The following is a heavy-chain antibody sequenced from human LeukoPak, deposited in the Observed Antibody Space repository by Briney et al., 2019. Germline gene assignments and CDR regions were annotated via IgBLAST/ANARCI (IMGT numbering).Heavy chain of an antibody. V-gene: IGHV3-7*01. CDR3: ASPGSSLTGGPI. D-gene: IGHD3-9*01. CDR2: IKQDRSEK. CDR1: GFTFTNYW. Sequence: GSLRLSCAASGFTFTNYWMSWVRQAPGKGLELVANIKQDRSEKYYVDSVKGRFTISRDNARNSLYLQMNSLRAEDTAVYYCASPGSSLTGGPIWGQGSLVTVSS. J-gene: IGHJ4*02.